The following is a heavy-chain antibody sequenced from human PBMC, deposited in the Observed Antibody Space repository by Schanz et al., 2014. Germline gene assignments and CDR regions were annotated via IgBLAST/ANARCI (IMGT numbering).Heavy chain of an antibody. D-gene: IGHD6-19*01. CDR2: ISADNGNT. Sequence: QVQLVQSGAEVKKPGASVKVSCKASGYTFTSYGISWVRQAPGQGLEWMGWISADNGNTNYAQRLQGRVTMTTDTSTSNDSKDLRHLRTDDTAAYYSARECDYIAVLADVTREYYYHAMDVWGQGTTVTVSS. V-gene: IGHV1-18*01. CDR3: ARECDYIAVLADVTREYYYHAMDV. J-gene: IGHJ6*02. CDR1: GYTFTSYG.